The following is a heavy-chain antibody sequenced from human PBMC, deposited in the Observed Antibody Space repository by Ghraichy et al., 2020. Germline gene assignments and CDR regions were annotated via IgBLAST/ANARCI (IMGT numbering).Heavy chain of an antibody. D-gene: IGHD6-6*01. CDR3: ARVWGAARPGNLPFDY. Sequence: SVKVSCKASGYTFTGYYMHWVRQAPGQGLEWMGWINPNSGGTNYAQKFQGRVTMTRDTSISTAYMELSRLRSDDTAVYYCARVWGAARPGNLPFDYWGQGTLVTVSS. V-gene: IGHV1-2*02. CDR1: GYTFTGYY. CDR2: INPNSGGT. J-gene: IGHJ4*02.